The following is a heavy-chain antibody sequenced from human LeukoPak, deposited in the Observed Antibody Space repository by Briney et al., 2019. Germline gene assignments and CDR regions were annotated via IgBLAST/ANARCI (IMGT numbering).Heavy chain of an antibody. CDR1: GYTFTSYG. CDR3: AREGVYDFWSGYSNYFDY. D-gene: IGHD3-3*01. J-gene: IGHJ4*02. Sequence: ASVKVSCKASGYTFTSYGISWVRQAPGQGLEWMGWISAYNGNTNYAQKFQGRVTMTRDTSISTAYMELSRLRSDDTAVYYCAREGVYDFWSGYSNYFDYWGQGTLVTVSS. CDR2: ISAYNGNT. V-gene: IGHV1-18*01.